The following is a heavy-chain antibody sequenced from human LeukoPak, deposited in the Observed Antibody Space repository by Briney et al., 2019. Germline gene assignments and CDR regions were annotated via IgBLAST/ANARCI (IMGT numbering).Heavy chain of an antibody. V-gene: IGHV1-2*02. D-gene: IGHD3/OR15-3a*01. J-gene: IGHJ3*02. Sequence: ASVKVSCKASGYSFTAYYMQWVRQAPGQGLEWMGWINTNSGDTNSAQRFQGRVTMTRDMFIGTAYMELSRLRSGDTAVYYCAREGDWDAFDIWGQGTMVTVSS. CDR3: AREGDWDAFDI. CDR1: GYSFTAYY. CDR2: INTNSGDT.